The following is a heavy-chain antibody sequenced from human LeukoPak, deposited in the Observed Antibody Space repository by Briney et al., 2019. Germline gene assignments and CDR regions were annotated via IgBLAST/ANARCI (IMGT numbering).Heavy chain of an antibody. CDR2: INPSGGST. CDR1: GYTFTSYY. D-gene: IGHD6-13*01. J-gene: IGHJ4*02. Sequence: ASVKVSCKASGYTFTSYYMHWVRQAPGQGLEWMGIINPSGGSTSYAQKFQGRVTMTRDTSTSTVYMELSSLRSEDTAVYYCARSGTSGYSSSWSGYWGQGTLVTVSS. CDR3: ARSGTSGYSSSWSGY. V-gene: IGHV1-46*01.